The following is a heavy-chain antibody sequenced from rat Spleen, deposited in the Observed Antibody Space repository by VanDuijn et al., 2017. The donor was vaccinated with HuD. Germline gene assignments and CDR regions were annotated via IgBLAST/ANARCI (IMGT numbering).Heavy chain of an antibody. CDR1: GFTFNNYW. Sequence: EVQLVESGGGLVQPGRSLKLACIASGFTFNNYWMTWIRQAPGKGLEWVASITSAGDTTYYPDSVKGRFTFSRDNTKNTLYLQMNSLTSADTATYYCTRGSLGSGRLNWFVYWGQGTLVTVSS. D-gene: IGHD4-6*01. J-gene: IGHJ3*01. CDR3: TRGSLGSGRLNWFVY. V-gene: IGHV5-31*01. CDR2: ITSAGDTT.